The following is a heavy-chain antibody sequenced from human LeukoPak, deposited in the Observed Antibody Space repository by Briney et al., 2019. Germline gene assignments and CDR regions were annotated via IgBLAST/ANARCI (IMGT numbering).Heavy chain of an antibody. CDR1: GFTFDNYG. V-gene: IGHV3-20*04. D-gene: IGHD4-11*01. J-gene: IGHJ6*03. Sequence: GGSLRLSCAASGFTFDNYGMTWVRQVPGKGLEWVSGVNWNGGSTGYADSVKGRFTISRDNAKNSLYLQMSSLRAEDTAVYYCTRVEETATTAAIIRKYSYYYYYMDVWGKGNTVTVSS. CDR3: TRVEETATTAAIIRKYSYYYYYMDV. CDR2: VNWNGGST.